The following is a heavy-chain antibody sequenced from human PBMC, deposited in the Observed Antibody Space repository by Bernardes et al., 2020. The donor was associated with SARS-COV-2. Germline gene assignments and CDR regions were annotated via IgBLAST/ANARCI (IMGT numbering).Heavy chain of an antibody. CDR3: AKDAQYCSSTSCYYSSGWFDP. CDR2: ISGSGGST. J-gene: IGHJ5*02. CDR1: GFTFSSYA. D-gene: IGHD2-2*01. V-gene: IGHV3-23*01. Sequence: GGFLRLSCAASGFTFSSYAMSWVRQAPGKGLEWVSAISGSGGSTYYADSVKGRFTISRDNSKNTLYLQMNSLRAEDTAVYYCAKDAQYCSSTSCYYSSGWFDPWGQGTMVTVSS.